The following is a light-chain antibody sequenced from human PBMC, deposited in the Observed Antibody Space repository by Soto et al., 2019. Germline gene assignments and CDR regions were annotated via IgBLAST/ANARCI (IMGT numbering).Light chain of an antibody. J-gene: IGLJ1*01. V-gene: IGLV2-8*01. CDR1: SSDVGGYKY. CDR2: AVN. CDR3: SSYAGSNNYV. Sequence: QSALTQPPSASGSPGQSVTISCTGTSSDVGGYKYVSWYQQYPGKAPKLMIYAVNKRPSGVPGRFSGSKSGNTASLTVSGLQAEDEADYYCSSYAGSNNYVFGTGTRSPS.